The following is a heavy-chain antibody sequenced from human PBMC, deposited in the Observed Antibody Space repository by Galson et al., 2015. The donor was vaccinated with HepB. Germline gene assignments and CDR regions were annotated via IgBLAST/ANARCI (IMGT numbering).Heavy chain of an antibody. V-gene: IGHV3-23*01. CDR3: AKGWEAAAGAYGMDI. Sequence: SLRLSCAASGFTFSSYAMTWVRQAPAKGLEWVSTISGSGTTTYYADSMKGRFTMSRDNSKNTVYLQMNSLRVEDTALYYCAKGWEAAAGAYGMDIWGQGTTVTVFS. D-gene: IGHD6-13*01. CDR1: GFTFSSYA. J-gene: IGHJ6*02. CDR2: ISGSGTTT.